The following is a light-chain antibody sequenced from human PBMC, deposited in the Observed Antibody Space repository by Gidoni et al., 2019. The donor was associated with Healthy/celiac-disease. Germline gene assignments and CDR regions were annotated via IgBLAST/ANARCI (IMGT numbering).Light chain of an antibody. J-gene: IGLJ2*01. CDR3: QSYDSSLTLVV. CDR1: SSNIGAGYD. Sequence: QPVLTQPPPGSGAPGPRVTISCTGSSSNIGAGYDVHWYQQLPGTAPKLLIYGNSNRPSGVPDRFSGSKSGTSASLAITGLQAEDEADYYCQSYDSSLTLVVFGGGTKLTVL. V-gene: IGLV1-40*01. CDR2: GNS.